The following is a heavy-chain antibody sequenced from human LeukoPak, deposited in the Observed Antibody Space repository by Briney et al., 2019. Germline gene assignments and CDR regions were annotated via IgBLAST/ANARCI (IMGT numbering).Heavy chain of an antibody. Sequence: SVKVSCKASGGTFSSYAISWVRQAPGQGLEWMGGIIPIFGTANYPQKFQGRATITTDESTSTAYMELSSLRSEDTAVYYCASTGDYYYYYYMDVWGKGTTVTVSS. CDR3: ASTGDYYYYYYMDV. J-gene: IGHJ6*03. V-gene: IGHV1-69*05. CDR2: IIPIFGTA. CDR1: GGTFSSYA.